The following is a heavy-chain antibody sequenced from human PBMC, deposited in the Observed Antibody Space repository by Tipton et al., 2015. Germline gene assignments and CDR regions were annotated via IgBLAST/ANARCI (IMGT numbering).Heavy chain of an antibody. J-gene: IGHJ4*02. D-gene: IGHD3-10*01. CDR1: QFNFRLYV. V-gene: IGHV3-23*01. CDR3: ARDRRRPEFGIYEGGFDS. CDR2: ISSRDITT. Sequence: GSLRLSCTASQFNFRLYVMSWVRQAPGKGLEWVSAISSRDITTYYADSVRGRFTISRDNFNSTVFLHMNNVTAEDTAIYFCARDRRRPEFGIYEGGFDSWGQGTVVTVSA.